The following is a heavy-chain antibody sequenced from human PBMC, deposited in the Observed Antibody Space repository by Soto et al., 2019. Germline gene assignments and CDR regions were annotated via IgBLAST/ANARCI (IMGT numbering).Heavy chain of an antibody. V-gene: IGHV3-30-3*01. J-gene: IGHJ4*02. CDR1: GFTFKNYA. CDR3: ATGLRPFDWRLPFGY. CDR2: ISYDGSIE. D-gene: IGHD3-9*01. Sequence: GGSLRLSCAASGFTFKNYAMHWVRQAPGKGLEWVAVISYDGSIEFYADSVKGRFTISRDDFKNTMFLQMGSLRVEDTAVYYCATGLRPFDWRLPFGYWGQGTLVTVSS.